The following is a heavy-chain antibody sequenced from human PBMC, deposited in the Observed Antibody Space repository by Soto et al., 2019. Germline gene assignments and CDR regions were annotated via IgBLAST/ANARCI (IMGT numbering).Heavy chain of an antibody. CDR1: GGSISSGGYY. D-gene: IGHD3-10*01. CDR3: ASGIGEFINNWFDP. Sequence: SETLSLTCTVSGGSISSGGYYWSWIRQHPGKGLEWIGYIYYSGSTYYNPSLKSRVTISVDTSKNQFSLKLSSVTAADTAVYYCASGIGEFINNWFDPWGQGTLVTVSS. J-gene: IGHJ5*02. V-gene: IGHV4-31*03. CDR2: IYYSGST.